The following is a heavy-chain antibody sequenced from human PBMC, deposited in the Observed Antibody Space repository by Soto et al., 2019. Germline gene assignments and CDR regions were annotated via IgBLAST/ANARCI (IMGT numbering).Heavy chain of an antibody. D-gene: IGHD5-18*01. CDR2: INAGNGNT. Sequence: SVKVSCKASGYTFTSYAMHWVRQAPGQRLEWMGWINAGNGNTKYSQKFQGRVTITRDTSASTAYMELSSLRSEDTAVYYCARVPDTAMVTYYYYGMDVWGQGTTVTVSS. CDR3: ARVPDTAMVTYYYYGMDV. J-gene: IGHJ6*02. CDR1: GYTFTSYA. V-gene: IGHV1-3*01.